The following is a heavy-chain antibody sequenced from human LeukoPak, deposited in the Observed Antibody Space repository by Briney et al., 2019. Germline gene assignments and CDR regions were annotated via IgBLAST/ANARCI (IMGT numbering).Heavy chain of an antibody. CDR1: GGSISSFY. CDR3: ARHPFATPFDH. J-gene: IGHJ4*02. D-gene: IGHD2-15*01. V-gene: IGHV4-59*08. CDR2: VFYTGDT. Sequence: SETLSLTCAVSGGSISSFYWSWIRQPPGKGLEWIGYVFYTGDTNSNPSLKSRVTMSLDTSKNQLSLRLTSVTAADTAAYYCARHPFATPFDHWGRGTLVTVSS.